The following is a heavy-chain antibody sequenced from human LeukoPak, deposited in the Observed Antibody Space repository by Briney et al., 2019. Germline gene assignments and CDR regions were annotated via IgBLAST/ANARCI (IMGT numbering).Heavy chain of an antibody. V-gene: IGHV3-21*04. D-gene: IGHD1-26*01. CDR3: VRDRGTYRPIDY. Sequence: GGSLRLSCAASGFTFSSYWMSWVRQAPGKGLEWVSSISYTGTYIYYADSVKGRFTISRDNARNSLYLQMNSLRAEDTAIYYCVRDRGTYRPIDYWGQGTLVTVSS. CDR1: GFTFSSYW. J-gene: IGHJ4*02. CDR2: ISYTGTYI.